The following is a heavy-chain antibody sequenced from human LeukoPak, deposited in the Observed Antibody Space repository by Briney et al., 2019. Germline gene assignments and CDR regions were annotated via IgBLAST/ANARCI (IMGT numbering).Heavy chain of an antibody. CDR2: IYYSGRT. CDR3: ARQGSSWSGFFDY. CDR1: GGSISSYY. J-gene: IGHJ4*02. V-gene: IGHV4-59*08. D-gene: IGHD6-13*01. Sequence: PSEALSLTCTVSGGSISSYYWSWVRQPPGKGLERIGYIYYSGRTNYNPSLKSRVPISVDTSKNQFSLKLSSGTAADTAVYYGARQGSSWSGFFDYWGQGTLVTVSS.